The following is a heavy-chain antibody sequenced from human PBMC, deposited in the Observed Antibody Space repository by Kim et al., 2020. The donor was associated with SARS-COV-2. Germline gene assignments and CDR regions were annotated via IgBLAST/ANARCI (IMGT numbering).Heavy chain of an antibody. Sequence: GGSLRLSCAASGFTFSSYAMSWVRQAPGKGLEWVSAISGSGGSTYYADSVKGRFTISRDNSKNTLYLQMNSLRAEDTAVYYCAKEKRWLQSVGQYYFDYWGQGTLVTVSS. D-gene: IGHD5-12*01. CDR3: AKEKRWLQSVGQYYFDY. CDR1: GFTFSSYA. J-gene: IGHJ4*02. CDR2: ISGSGGST. V-gene: IGHV3-23*01.